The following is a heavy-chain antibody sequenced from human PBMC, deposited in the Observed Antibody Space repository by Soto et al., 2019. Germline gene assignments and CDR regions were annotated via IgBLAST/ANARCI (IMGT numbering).Heavy chain of an antibody. V-gene: IGHV4-59*01. CDR3: ARDQYSSGWKGTYNWFDP. Sequence: ASETLSLTCTVSGGSISSYYWSWIRQPPGKGLEWIGYIYYSGSTNYNPSLKSRVTISVDTSKNQFSLKLSSVTAADTAVYYCARDQYSSGWKGTYNWFDPWGQGTLVTVSS. CDR2: IYYSGST. D-gene: IGHD6-19*01. J-gene: IGHJ5*02. CDR1: GGSISSYY.